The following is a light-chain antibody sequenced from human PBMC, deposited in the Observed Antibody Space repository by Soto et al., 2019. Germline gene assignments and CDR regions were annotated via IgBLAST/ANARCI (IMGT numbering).Light chain of an antibody. CDR3: SSYSNIFGLK. CDR1: SSDVGSYDF. J-gene: IGLJ1*01. V-gene: IGLV2-14*03. Sequence: QSALTQPASVSGSPGQSITISCTGTSSDVGSYDFVSWYQQHPGKAPQLMIYDVSYRPSGISDRFSGSRSGNTASLTISGLRAEDEADYYCSSYSNIFGLKFGTGTKLTVL. CDR2: DVS.